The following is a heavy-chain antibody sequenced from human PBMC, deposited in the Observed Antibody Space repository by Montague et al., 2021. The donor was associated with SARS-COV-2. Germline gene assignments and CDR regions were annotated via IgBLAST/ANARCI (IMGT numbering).Heavy chain of an antibody. D-gene: IGHD5-12*01. CDR2: IYDGGST. Sequence: SLRLSCAASGFTFSSFTMSWVRLAPGKGLEWVSVIYDGGSTYYADSVKGRFTISRDNSKNTLYLQMNSLRAEDTAVYYCARGGGLRNYGMDAWGQGTTVTVSS. CDR3: ARGGGLRNYGMDA. J-gene: IGHJ6*02. V-gene: IGHV3-53*01. CDR1: GFTFSSFT.